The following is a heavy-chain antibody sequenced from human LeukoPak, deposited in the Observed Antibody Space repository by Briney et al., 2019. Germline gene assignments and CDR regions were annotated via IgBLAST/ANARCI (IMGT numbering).Heavy chain of an antibody. Sequence: GGSLRLSCAASGFTFSSYAMSWVRQAPGKGLEWVSAISGSGGSTYYADSVKGRFTISRDNSKNTLYLQMNSLRAEDTAVYYCAKFLAYYYDSSGYYGYWGQGTLVTVSS. CDR3: AKFLAYYYDSSGYYGY. D-gene: IGHD3-22*01. CDR1: GFTFSSYA. J-gene: IGHJ4*02. V-gene: IGHV3-23*01. CDR2: ISGSGGST.